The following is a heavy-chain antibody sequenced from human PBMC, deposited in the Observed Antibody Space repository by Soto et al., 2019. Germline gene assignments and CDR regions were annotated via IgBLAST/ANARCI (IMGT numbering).Heavy chain of an antibody. CDR3: ARLLNYYYYYMDV. J-gene: IGHJ6*03. V-gene: IGHV1-18*01. CDR1: GYTFTSNG. CDR2: ISAYNGNT. D-gene: IGHD2-15*01. Sequence: ASVKVSCKASGYTFTSNGISWVRQAPGQGLEWMGGISAYNGNTNYAQKLQGRVTMTTDTSTSTAYMELRSLRSDDTAVYYCARLLNYYYYYMDVWGKGTTVTVSS.